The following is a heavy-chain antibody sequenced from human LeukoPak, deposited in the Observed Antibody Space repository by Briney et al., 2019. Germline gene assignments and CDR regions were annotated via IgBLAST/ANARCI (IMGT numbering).Heavy chain of an antibody. J-gene: IGHJ5*02. V-gene: IGHV3-74*01. CDR1: GFTFSSYW. Sequence: PGGSLRLSCAVSGFTFSSYWMHWVRQAPGKGLVWVSRINSDGSGTSYADSVKGRFTISRDNAKNSLYLQMNSLRAEDTALYYCAKDRAAAGTIDWFDPWGQGTLVTVSS. CDR3: AKDRAAAGTIDWFDP. CDR2: INSDGSGT. D-gene: IGHD6-13*01.